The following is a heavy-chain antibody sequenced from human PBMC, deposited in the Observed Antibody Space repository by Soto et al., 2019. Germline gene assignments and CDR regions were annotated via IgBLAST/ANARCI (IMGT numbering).Heavy chain of an antibody. CDR3: ATWRGGYTYGLDH. CDR1: GFTFSSQW. Sequence: EVQLVESGGGLVQPGGSLRLSCTASGFTFSSQWLHWVRQAPGKGLMWISRILNDGTTTNYADSVKGRFTVSRDNAKKTMSLRMTNLRAEDTAVYYCATWRGGYTYGLDHWGKGTPVTVSS. V-gene: IGHV3-74*01. D-gene: IGHD5-18*01. J-gene: IGHJ4*02. CDR2: ILNDGTTT.